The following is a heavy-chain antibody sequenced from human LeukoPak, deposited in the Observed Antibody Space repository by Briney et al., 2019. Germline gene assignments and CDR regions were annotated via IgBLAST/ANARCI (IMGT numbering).Heavy chain of an antibody. Sequence: GESMKISCKASGYSFTSYWIGWVRHMPGKGLEWMGIIDPSDSETRYTPSFQGQVTISVDKSLTTAYLQWNSLKASDTAMYYCARQTAMGRSGDYWGQGTLVTVSS. CDR1: GYSFTSYW. V-gene: IGHV5-51*01. D-gene: IGHD5-18*01. CDR3: ARQTAMGRSGDY. J-gene: IGHJ4*02. CDR2: IDPSDSET.